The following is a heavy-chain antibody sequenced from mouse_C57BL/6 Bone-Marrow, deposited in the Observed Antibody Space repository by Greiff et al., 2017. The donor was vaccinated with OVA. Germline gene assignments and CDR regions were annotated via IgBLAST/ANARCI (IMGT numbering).Heavy chain of an antibody. V-gene: IGHV3-6*01. D-gene: IGHD3-2*02. CDR1: GYSITSGYY. Sequence: EVKLLESGPGLVKPSQSLSLTCSVTGYSITSGYYWNWIRQFPGNKLEWMGYISYDGSNNYNPSLKNRISITRDTSKNQFFLKLNSVTTEDTATYYCASPPAETAQAPWFAYWGQGTLVTVSA. CDR2: ISYDGSN. CDR3: ASPPAETAQAPWFAY. J-gene: IGHJ3*01.